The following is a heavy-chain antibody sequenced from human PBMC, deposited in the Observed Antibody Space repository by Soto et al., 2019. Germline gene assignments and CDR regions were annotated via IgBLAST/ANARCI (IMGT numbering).Heavy chain of an antibody. Sequence: LRLSCDASGFTFSSYAMSWVRQAPGKGLEWVSAISGSGGSTYYADSVKGRFTISRDNSKNTLYLQMNSLRAEDTAVYYCAKVSPAMLTGLDYWGQGTLVTVSS. V-gene: IGHV3-23*01. CDR2: ISGSGGST. D-gene: IGHD5-18*01. J-gene: IGHJ4*02. CDR1: GFTFSSYA. CDR3: AKVSPAMLTGLDY.